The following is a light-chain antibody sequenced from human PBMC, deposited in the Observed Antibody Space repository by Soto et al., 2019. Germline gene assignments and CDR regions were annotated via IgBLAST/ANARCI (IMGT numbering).Light chain of an antibody. Sequence: DIQMTQSPSTLSASVGDRVTITCRASQSISSWLAWYRQKPGKAPKLLIYMAASLESGVPSRFSGSGSGTEFTLTISSLQPDDFATYYCQQYNSHSTFGQGTKVDIK. J-gene: IGKJ1*01. V-gene: IGKV1-5*03. CDR3: QQYNSHST. CDR2: MAA. CDR1: QSISSW.